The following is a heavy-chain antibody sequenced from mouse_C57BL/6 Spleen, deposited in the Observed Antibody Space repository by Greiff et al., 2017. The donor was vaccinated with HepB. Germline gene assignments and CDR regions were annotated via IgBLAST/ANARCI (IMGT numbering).Heavy chain of an antibody. CDR1: GYTFTEYT. J-gene: IGHJ1*03. CDR2: FYPGSGSI. D-gene: IGHD1-1*01. CDR3: ARHEAAYYYGSSHWYFDV. Sequence: VQLKQSGAELVKPGASVKLSCKASGYTFTEYTIHWVKQRSGQGLEWIGWFYPGSGSIKYNEKFKDKATLTADKSSSTVYMELSRLTSEDSAVYFCARHEAAYYYGSSHWYFDVWGTGTTVTVSS. V-gene: IGHV1-62-2*01.